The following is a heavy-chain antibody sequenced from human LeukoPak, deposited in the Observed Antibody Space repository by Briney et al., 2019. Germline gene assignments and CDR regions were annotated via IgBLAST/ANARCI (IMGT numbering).Heavy chain of an antibody. CDR2: ISSSSSYI. V-gene: IGHV3-21*01. J-gene: IGHJ6*03. CDR3: ARVIAGAYYYYYMDV. D-gene: IGHD6-19*01. CDR1: GFTFSSYE. Sequence: GGSLRLSCAASGFTFSSYEMNWVRQAPGKGLEWVSSISSSSSYIYYADSVKGRFTISRDNAKNSLYLQMNSLRAEDTAVYYCARVIAGAYYYYYMDVWGKGTTVTVSS.